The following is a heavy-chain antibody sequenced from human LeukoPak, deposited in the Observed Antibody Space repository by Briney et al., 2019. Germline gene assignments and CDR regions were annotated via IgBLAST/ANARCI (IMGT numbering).Heavy chain of an antibody. D-gene: IGHD2-15*01. J-gene: IGHJ4*02. CDR3: ARCIINGGSCY. V-gene: IGHV4-39*07. CDR2: IYYSGST. CDR1: GCSISSSSYY. Sequence: SETLSLTCTVSGCSISSSSYYWGWIRQPPGKGLEWIGSIYYSGSTYYNPSLKSRVTISVDTSNNQFSRKLSSVTAADSAVYYCARCIINGGSCYWGQGTLVTVSS.